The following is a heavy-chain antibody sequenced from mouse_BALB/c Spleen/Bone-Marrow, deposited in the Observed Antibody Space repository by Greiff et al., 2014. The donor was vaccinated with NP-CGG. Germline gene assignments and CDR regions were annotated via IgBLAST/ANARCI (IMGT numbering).Heavy chain of an antibody. V-gene: IGHV2-9*02. D-gene: IGHD2-3*01. CDR1: GFSLTSYG. CDR2: IWAGGST. Sequence: QVQLKQSGPGLVAPSQSLSVTCTVSGFSLTSYGVHWVRQPPGKGLEWLGGIWAGGSTNYNSALMSRLSISKDNSKSQVFLKMNSLQNDDTAMYYCARVYLWYFDVWGAGTTVTVSS. J-gene: IGHJ1*01. CDR3: ARVYLWYFDV.